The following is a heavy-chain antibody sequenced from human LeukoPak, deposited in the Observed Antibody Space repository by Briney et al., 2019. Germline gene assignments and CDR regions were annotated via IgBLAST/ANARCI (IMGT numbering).Heavy chain of an antibody. D-gene: IGHD2-15*01. CDR2: IKHDGTDK. CDR3: ARVLNSGGYAYPGSLDY. Sequence: GGSLRLSCAASGFPFSGHWMDWVRQAPGEGLEWVANIKHDGTDKYYVDSVKGRFTISRDNAKSSVYLDMNNLRAEDTAVYYCARVLNSGGYAYPGSLDYWGQGTLVTVSS. V-gene: IGHV3-7*01. CDR1: GFPFSGHW. J-gene: IGHJ4*02.